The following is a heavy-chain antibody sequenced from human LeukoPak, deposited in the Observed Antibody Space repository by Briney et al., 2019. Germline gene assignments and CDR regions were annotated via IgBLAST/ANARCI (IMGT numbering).Heavy chain of an antibody. CDR3: ARDNHYYAERDVFDT. CDR1: GGSISSYY. J-gene: IGHJ3*02. CDR2: ASYSGST. D-gene: IGHD3-10*01. V-gene: IGHV4-59*01. Sequence: SSETLSLTCTVSGGSISSYYWNWIRQPPGKGLEWVGYASYSGSTDYNPSLKSRVTISVDTSKNQFSLKPSSVTAADTAVYYCARDNHYYAERDVFDTWGQGTMVTVSS.